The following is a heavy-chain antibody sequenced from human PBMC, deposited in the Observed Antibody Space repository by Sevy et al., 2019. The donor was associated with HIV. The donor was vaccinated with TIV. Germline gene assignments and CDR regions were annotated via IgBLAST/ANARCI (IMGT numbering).Heavy chain of an antibody. D-gene: IGHD3-16*02. CDR2: INHSGST. Sequence: SETLSLTCAVYGGSFSAYYWNWIRQPPGKGLEWIVEINHSGSTNYNPSIKSRVTMSVDTSKKQFSLKLSSVTAADTAVYYCARVLADDYIWGSHRPKYYFDFWGQGTLVTVSS. CDR1: GGSFSAYY. CDR3: ARVLADDYIWGSHRPKYYFDF. V-gene: IGHV4-34*01. J-gene: IGHJ4*02.